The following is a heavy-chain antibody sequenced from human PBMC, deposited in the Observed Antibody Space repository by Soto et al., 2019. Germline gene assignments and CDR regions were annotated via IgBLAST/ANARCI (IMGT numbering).Heavy chain of an antibody. CDR3: ARDLGSQYSHHPSGFHI. D-gene: IGHD2-21*01. J-gene: IGHJ4*02. CDR1: GVSVGSNY. Sequence: GGSLRLSCAASGVSVGSNYMNWVRQAPGKGLEWVSVIYSGGDTHYTDSVKGRFTVSRDNSENTVFLEMKSLRAEDTAIYYCARDLGSQYSHHPSGFHIWGMGNLVPVSS. CDR2: IYSGGDT. V-gene: IGHV3-53*01.